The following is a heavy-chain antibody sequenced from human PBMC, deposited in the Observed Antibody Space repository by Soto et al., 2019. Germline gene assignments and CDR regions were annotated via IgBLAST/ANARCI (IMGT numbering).Heavy chain of an antibody. J-gene: IGHJ3*02. D-gene: IGHD3-3*01. CDR1: GGSISSYY. V-gene: IGHV4-59*01. CDR2: IYYSGST. CDR3: ARGRTIFGVVDAFDI. Sequence: SETLSLTCTVSGGSISSYYWSWIRQPPGKGLEWIGYIYYSGSTNYNPSLKSRVTISLDTSKNQFSLKLSSVTAADTAVYYCARGRTIFGVVDAFDIWGQGTMVTVSS.